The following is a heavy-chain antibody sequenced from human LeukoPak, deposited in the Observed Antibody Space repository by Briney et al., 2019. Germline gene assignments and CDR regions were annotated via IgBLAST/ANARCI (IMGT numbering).Heavy chain of an antibody. D-gene: IGHD1-1*01. CDR2: IIPIFGTA. Sequence: ASVKVSCKASGGTFSSYAISWVRQAPGQGLEWMGGIIPIFGTANYAQKLQGRVTMTTDTSTSTAYMELRSLRSDDTAVYYCAREGRGTLPFDYWGQGTLVTVSS. CDR1: GGTFSSYA. J-gene: IGHJ4*02. CDR3: AREGRGTLPFDY. V-gene: IGHV1-69*05.